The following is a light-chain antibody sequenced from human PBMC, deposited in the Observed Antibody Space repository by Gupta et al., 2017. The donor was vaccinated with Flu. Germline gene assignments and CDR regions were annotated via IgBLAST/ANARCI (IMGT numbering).Light chain of an antibody. J-gene: IGLJ3*02. Sequence: QSLLTQPPSSSWTPGQIVTISCSGSHSNIGRNTLRWYQQRPGAAPELIIQNDNQRPSGVPVRFSGSKAGTSAALTISGLQAEDDGDFYCATWDDSPNGPVFGGGTRLTVL. V-gene: IGLV1-44*01. CDR2: NDN. CDR3: ATWDDSPNGPV. CDR1: HSNIGRNT.